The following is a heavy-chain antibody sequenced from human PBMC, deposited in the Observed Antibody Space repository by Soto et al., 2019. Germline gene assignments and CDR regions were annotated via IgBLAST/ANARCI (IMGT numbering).Heavy chain of an antibody. Sequence: SETLSLTCTVSGGSISSGGYYWSWIRQHPGKGLEWIGYIYYSGSTYYNPSLKSRVTISVDTSKNQFSLKLSSVTAADTAVYYCARDQGYCSGGSCYVGGAFDIWGQGTXVTVSS. CDR3: ARDQGYCSGGSCYVGGAFDI. CDR2: IYYSGST. V-gene: IGHV4-31*03. CDR1: GGSISSGGYY. D-gene: IGHD2-15*01. J-gene: IGHJ3*02.